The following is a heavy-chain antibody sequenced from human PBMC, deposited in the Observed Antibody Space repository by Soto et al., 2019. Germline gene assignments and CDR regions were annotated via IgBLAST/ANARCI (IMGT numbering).Heavy chain of an antibody. CDR2: ISFTGST. CDR3: ARTLMIRSGGVTEPIYWSCDL. J-gene: IGHJ2*01. CDR1: GGSISGGYY. Sequence: QVQLQESGPGLVKPSQTLSLTCTVSGGSISGGYYWTWIRQSPEKGLEWIGYISFTGSTDYNPSLTSRVVISLDTSANQFSLRLNSVTAADTAVYYCARTLMIRSGGVTEPIYWSCDLWGRGTLVTVSS. D-gene: IGHD3-16*01. V-gene: IGHV4-31*03.